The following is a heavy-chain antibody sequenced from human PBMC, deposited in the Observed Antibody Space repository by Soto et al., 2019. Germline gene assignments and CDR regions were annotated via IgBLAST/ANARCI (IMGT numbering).Heavy chain of an antibody. V-gene: IGHV4-39*01. CDR3: ATSSVSRLLNHWYFDL. J-gene: IGHJ2*01. CDR1: GGSISSSDYY. Sequence: QVHLQESGPGLVKPSETLSLTCTVSGGSISSSDYYWGWIRQPPGKVLEWIGSISYGVSTYYNPSLKSRLTIPIDTSKNQFSLRLNSVTAAVTAVYYCATSSVSRLLNHWYFDLWGRGTLVTVSS. CDR2: ISYGVST. D-gene: IGHD2-8*01.